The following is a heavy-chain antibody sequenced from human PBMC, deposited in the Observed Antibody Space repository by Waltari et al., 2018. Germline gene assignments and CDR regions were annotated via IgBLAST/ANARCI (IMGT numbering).Heavy chain of an antibody. CDR1: GYTFTDYY. V-gene: IGHV1-69-2*01. CDR3: AREEIHSGTFDY. J-gene: IGHJ4*02. CDR2: VDPEDGET. Sequence: EVQLVQSGAEVKKPGATVKISCKASGYTFTDYYMHWLQQAPGKGLEWMGRVDPEDGETIYAEKFQGRVTITADTSTDTAYMELSSLRSEDTAVYYCAREEIHSGTFDYWGQGTLVTVSS. D-gene: IGHD1-26*01.